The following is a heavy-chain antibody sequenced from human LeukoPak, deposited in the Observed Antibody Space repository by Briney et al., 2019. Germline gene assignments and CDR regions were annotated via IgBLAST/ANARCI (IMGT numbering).Heavy chain of an antibody. Sequence: GGSLRLSCAASGYTFSSFWIHWVRQAPGKGLEWVARIYSGGSTYYADSVKGRFTISRHNSKNTLYLQMNSLRAEDTAVYYCARVDDCGGDCYSDYWGQGTLVTVSS. CDR3: ARVDDCGGDCYSDY. D-gene: IGHD2-21*02. J-gene: IGHJ4*02. V-gene: IGHV3-53*04. CDR2: IYSGGST. CDR1: GYTFSSFW.